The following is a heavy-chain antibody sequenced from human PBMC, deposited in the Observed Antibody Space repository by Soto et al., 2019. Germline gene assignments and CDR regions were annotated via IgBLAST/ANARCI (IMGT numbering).Heavy chain of an antibody. CDR2: TYFSGTS. CDR1: GGTTSSADYY. D-gene: IGHD4-17*01. V-gene: IGHV4-30-4*01. J-gene: IGHJ4*02. Sequence: PSETLSLTCIVSGGTTSSADYYWTWIRQPPGKGLEWLGYTYFSGTSYYNPSLKSRLSMSVDTSKNQFSLKLSAVTAADTGVYYCARIRLAYGDYFDYWGQGTLVTVSS. CDR3: ARIRLAYGDYFDY.